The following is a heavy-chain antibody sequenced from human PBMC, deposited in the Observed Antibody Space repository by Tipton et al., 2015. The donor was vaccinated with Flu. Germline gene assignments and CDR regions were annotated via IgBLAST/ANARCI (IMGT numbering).Heavy chain of an antibody. CDR1: GFTFSSYE. CDR2: ISSSGSTI. CDR3: ARAFSNPYYDFWSGYRYYFDY. V-gene: IGHV3-48*03. D-gene: IGHD3-3*01. Sequence: SLRLSCAASGFTFSSYEMNWVRQAPGKGLEWVSYISSSGSTIYYADSVKGRFTISRDNAKNSLYLQMNSLRAEDTAVYYCARAFSNPYYDFWSGYRYYFDYWGQGTLVTVSS. J-gene: IGHJ4*02.